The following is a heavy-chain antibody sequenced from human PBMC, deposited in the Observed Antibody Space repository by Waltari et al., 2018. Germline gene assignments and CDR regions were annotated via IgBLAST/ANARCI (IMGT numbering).Heavy chain of an antibody. J-gene: IGHJ5*02. D-gene: IGHD7-27*01. Sequence: EVQLRESGGGLVKPGGSLRLSCAASGFPFSNYNMNWVRQAPGKGLGWVSSVSSNGAYIHYGDSVKGRFTISRDNAKTSLYLQMNGLRDEDTAVYYCARGGWGFYLDLWGQGALVTVSS. CDR2: VSSNGAYI. CDR1: GFPFSNYN. CDR3: ARGGWGFYLDL. V-gene: IGHV3-21*01.